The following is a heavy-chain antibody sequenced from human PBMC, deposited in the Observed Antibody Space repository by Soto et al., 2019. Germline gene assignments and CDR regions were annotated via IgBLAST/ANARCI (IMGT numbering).Heavy chain of an antibody. D-gene: IGHD2-8*01. J-gene: IGHJ4*02. V-gene: IGHV4-59*08. CDR2: IYYSGST. CDR1: GGSISSYY. Sequence: SETLSLTCTVSGGSISSYYWSWIRQPPGKGLEWIGYIYYSGSTNYNPSLKSRVTISVDASKNQFSLKLSSVTAADTAVYYCARTHCTNGVCYPYYFGYWGQGTLVTVSS. CDR3: ARTHCTNGVCYPYYFGY.